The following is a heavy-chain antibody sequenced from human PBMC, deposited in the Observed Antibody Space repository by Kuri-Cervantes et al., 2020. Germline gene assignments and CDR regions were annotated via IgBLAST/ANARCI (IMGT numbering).Heavy chain of an antibody. CDR2: ISAYNGNT. Sequence: ASVKVSCKASGYTFTGYYMHWVRQAPGQGLEWMGWISAYNGNTNYAQKLQGRVTMTTDTSTSTAYMELGSLRSDDTAVYYCASSRRRGSGWSSAFDIWGQGTMVTVSS. V-gene: IGHV1-18*04. D-gene: IGHD6-19*01. J-gene: IGHJ3*02. CDR1: GYTFTGYY. CDR3: ASSRRRGSGWSSAFDI.